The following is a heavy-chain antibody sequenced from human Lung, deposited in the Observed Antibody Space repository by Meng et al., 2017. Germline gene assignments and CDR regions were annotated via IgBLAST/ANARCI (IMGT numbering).Heavy chain of an antibody. CDR3: ARENVGDGGYDFDF. CDR1: GYTFTDYY. J-gene: IGHJ4*02. Sequence: QVQLVQSGAEVKKPGASVKGSCKASGYTFTDYYIHWVRQAPGQGLEWMGRINPNSGGTNYVQKFQGRVTMTGDTSISTAYMELTRLRSDDTAIYYCARENVGDGGYDFDFWGRGTLVTVSS. D-gene: IGHD5-12*01. V-gene: IGHV1-2*06. CDR2: INPNSGGT.